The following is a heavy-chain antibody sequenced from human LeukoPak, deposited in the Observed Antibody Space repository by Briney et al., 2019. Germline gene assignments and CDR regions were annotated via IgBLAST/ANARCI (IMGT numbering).Heavy chain of an antibody. CDR3: ARGKGIVGATSRSFDY. CDR1: GGTFSSYA. CDR2: IIPIFGTA. D-gene: IGHD1-26*01. V-gene: IGHV1-69*01. Sequence: GFSVKVSCKASGGTFSSYAISWVRQAPGQGLEWMGGIIPIFGTANYAQKFQGRVTITADESTSTAYMELSSLRSEDTAVYYCARGKGIVGATSRSFDYWGQGTLVTVSS. J-gene: IGHJ4*02.